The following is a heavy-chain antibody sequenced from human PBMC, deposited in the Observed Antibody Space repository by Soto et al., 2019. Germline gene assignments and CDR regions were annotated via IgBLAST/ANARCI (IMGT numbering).Heavy chain of an antibody. J-gene: IGHJ4*02. CDR1: GFTFTRFS. CDR3: ARESEDLTSNFDY. CDR2: ISSTTNYI. V-gene: IGHV3-21*06. Sequence: GSLRLSCAASGFTFTRFSMNFFRHSAGKWLEWVSSISSTTNYIYYGDSMKGRFTISRDNAKNSLYLEMNSLRAEDTAVYYCARESEDLTSNFDYWGQGTLVTVSS.